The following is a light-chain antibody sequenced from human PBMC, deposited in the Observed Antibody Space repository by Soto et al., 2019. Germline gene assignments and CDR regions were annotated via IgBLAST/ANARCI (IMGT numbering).Light chain of an antibody. CDR2: DTS. V-gene: IGKV3-20*01. J-gene: IGKJ3*01. CDR3: QQYDSSPRT. Sequence: EIVLTQSPGTLSFSPGERATLSCTASQSLSSNFLAWYQQKPGQAPRLLIYDTSSRATGIPDRFSGSGSGTDFTLTISRLEPEDFAVYHCQQYDSSPRTFG. CDR1: QSLSSNF.